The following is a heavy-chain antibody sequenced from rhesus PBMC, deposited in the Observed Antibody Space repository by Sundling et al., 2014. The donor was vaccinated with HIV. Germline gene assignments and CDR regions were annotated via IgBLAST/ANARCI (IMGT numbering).Heavy chain of an antibody. CDR3: ARDNSGWYGYYFDY. CDR2: IYGSGSST. D-gene: IGHD6-31*01. J-gene: IGHJ4*01. V-gene: IGHV4-169*02. Sequence: QLQLQESGPGLVKPSETLSVTCAVSGGSISSNYWSWIRQAPGKGLEWIGYIYGSGSSTNYNPSLKSRVTLSVDTSKNQFSLKLSSVTAADTAVYYCARDNSGWYGYYFDYWGQGVLVTVSS. CDR1: GGSISSNY.